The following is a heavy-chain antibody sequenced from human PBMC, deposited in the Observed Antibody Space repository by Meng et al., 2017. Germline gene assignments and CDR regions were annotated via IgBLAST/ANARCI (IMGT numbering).Heavy chain of an antibody. CDR1: GFTFSSYS. D-gene: IGHD5-12*01. Sequence: EGKLGEFGGGLVKPGGALRLPCAASGFTFSSYSMNWVRQAPGKGLEWVSSISSSSSYIYYADSVKCRFTISRDNAKNSLYLQMNSLRAEDTAVYYCAISSVATRDIDYWGQGTLVTVSS. J-gene: IGHJ4*02. CDR3: AISSVATRDIDY. CDR2: ISSSSSYI. V-gene: IGHV3-21*01.